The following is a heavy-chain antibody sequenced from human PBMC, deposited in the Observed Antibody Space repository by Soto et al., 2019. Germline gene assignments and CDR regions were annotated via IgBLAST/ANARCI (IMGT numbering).Heavy chain of an antibody. J-gene: IGHJ6*02. CDR2: IRSKAYGGTT. Sequence: PGGSLRLSCTASGFTFGDYAMSWFRQAPGKGLEWVGFIRSKAYGGTTEYAASVKGRFTISRDDSKSIVYLQMNSLKTEDTAVYYCTRDLPPNCSGGSCYSYGMDVWCQGTTVTVSS. CDR3: TRDLPPNCSGGSCYSYGMDV. CDR1: GFTFGDYA. D-gene: IGHD2-15*01. V-gene: IGHV3-49*03.